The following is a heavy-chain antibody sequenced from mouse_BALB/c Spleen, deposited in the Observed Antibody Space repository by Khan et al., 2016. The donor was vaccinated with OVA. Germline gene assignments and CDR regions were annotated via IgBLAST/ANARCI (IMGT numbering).Heavy chain of an antibody. CDR3: TRGEGYYGNPYAIDF. CDR1: GFTFSRYT. V-gene: IGHV5-6-4*01. D-gene: IGHD2-1*01. CDR2: ISSGGTST. J-gene: IGHJ4*01. Sequence: EVELVESGGGLVKPGGSLKLSCAASGFTFSRYTMSWVRQPPGKRLEWVATISSGGTSTYYAASVAGRFTLSRDNAKKTLSLEMTSLKSEDTAIYYCTRGEGYYGNPYAIDFWGQGTSVTVSS.